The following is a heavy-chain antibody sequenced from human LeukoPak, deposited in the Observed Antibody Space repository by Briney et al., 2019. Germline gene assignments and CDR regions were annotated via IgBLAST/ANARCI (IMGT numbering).Heavy chain of an antibody. CDR2: IIPILGIA. D-gene: IGHD3-22*01. V-gene: IGHV1-69*02. CDR1: GGTFSSYT. CDR3: ALKSSHYDSSGYKDY. Sequence: GASVKVSCKASGGTFSSYTISWVRQAPGQGLEWMGRIIPILGIANYAQKFQGRVTITADKPTSTAYMELSSLRSEDTAVYYCALKSSHYDSSGYKDYWGQGTLVTVSS. J-gene: IGHJ4*02.